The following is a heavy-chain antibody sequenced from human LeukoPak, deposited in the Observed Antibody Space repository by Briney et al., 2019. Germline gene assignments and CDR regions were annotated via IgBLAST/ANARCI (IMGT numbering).Heavy chain of an antibody. CDR2: IYYSGST. V-gene: IGHV4-30-4*01. CDR1: GGSISSGDYY. D-gene: IGHD1-26*01. Sequence: PSQSLSLTCTVSGGSISSGDYYWSWIRQPPGKGLEWVRYIYYSGSTYSNPSLKSRVTLSVDTSKNQFSLKLSSVTAADTAVYYCARDGSGSYNWFDPWGQGTLVTVSS. CDR3: ARDGSGSYNWFDP. J-gene: IGHJ5*02.